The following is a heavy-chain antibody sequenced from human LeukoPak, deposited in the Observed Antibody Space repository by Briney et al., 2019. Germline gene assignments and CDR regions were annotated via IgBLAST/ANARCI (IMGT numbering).Heavy chain of an antibody. V-gene: IGHV3-49*04. CDR2: IRSKAYGGTT. CDR3: TSSSSWYFLLDY. D-gene: IGHD6-13*01. J-gene: IGHJ4*02. Sequence: GGSLRLSCTASGFTFGDYAMSWVRQAPGKGLEWVGFIRSKAYGGTTEYAASVKGRFTISRDDPKSIAYLQTNSLKTEDTAVYYCTSSSSWYFLLDYWGQGTLVTVSS. CDR1: GFTFGDYA.